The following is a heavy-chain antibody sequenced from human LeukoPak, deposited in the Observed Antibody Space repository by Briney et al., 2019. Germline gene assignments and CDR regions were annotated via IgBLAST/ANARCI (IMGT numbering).Heavy chain of an antibody. J-gene: IGHJ4*02. CDR1: GITFSNYR. CDR2: IERDGSRT. V-gene: IGHV3-74*01. Sequence: GGSLRLSCATSGITFSNYRMHWVRQVPGKGPEWVSRIERDGSRTDYADSVRGRFTISRDNAKSTVYLQMNSLRVEDTAVYFCVIGGNGYTAGYFDHWGQGTLVTVSS. CDR3: VIGGNGYTAGYFDH. D-gene: IGHD5-18*01.